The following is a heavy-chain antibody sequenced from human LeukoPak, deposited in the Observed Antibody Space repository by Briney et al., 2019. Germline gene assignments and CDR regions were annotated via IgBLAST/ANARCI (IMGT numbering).Heavy chain of an antibody. J-gene: IGHJ6*03. CDR2: IKQDGSEQ. CDR3: ARARYCSTTRCNYMDV. CDR1: GFTFTTYW. Sequence: GGSLRLSCAASGFTFTTYWMTWVRQAPGKGLEWVAKIKQDGSEQHYVDSVKGRFTVSRDNAKNSVSLQMNSLRAEDTAVYYCARARYCSTTRCNYMDVWGKGTTVSVSS. V-gene: IGHV3-7*01. D-gene: IGHD2-2*01.